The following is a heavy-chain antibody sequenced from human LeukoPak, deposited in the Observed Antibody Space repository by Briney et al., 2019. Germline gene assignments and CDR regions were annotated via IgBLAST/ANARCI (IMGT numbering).Heavy chain of an antibody. CDR1: GFTFSSYR. CDR2: ISSSSNYI. Sequence: PGGSLRLSCAASGFTFSSYRMNWVRQAPGKGLEWVSSISSSSNYIYYADSVRGRFTISRDNSKNTLYLQMNSLRAEDTAVYYCAKMVVVVAATLDYWGQGTLVTVSS. J-gene: IGHJ4*02. D-gene: IGHD2-15*01. CDR3: AKMVVVVAATLDY. V-gene: IGHV3-21*04.